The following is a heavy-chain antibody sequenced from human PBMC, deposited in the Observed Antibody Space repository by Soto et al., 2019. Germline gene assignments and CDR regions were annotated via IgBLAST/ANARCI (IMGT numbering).Heavy chain of an antibody. Sequence: SETLSLTCAVYGGFLSESYWTWIRQPPGKGLEWIGEINHVGGTNYNPSLKSRVTMSVDTSQNQFSLRLISVTAADTAMYFCVRIRYQLPSSVLRLDPWGQGTPVGVCS. J-gene: IGHJ5*02. V-gene: IGHV4-34*01. CDR3: VRIRYQLPSSVLRLDP. CDR1: GGFLSESY. CDR2: INHVGGT. D-gene: IGHD2-15*01.